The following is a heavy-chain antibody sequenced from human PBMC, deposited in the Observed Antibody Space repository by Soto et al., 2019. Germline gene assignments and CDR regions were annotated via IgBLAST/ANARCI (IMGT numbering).Heavy chain of an antibody. CDR2: TYYSGSA. CDR3: ARHGDFWSGSQGYNWFDP. Sequence: TLSLTCTVSGGSIISSTYYWGWIRQPPGKGLEWIGSTYYSGSANYNPSLKSRVTISVDTSKNQFSLKLSSVTAADTAVYYCARHGDFWSGSQGYNWFDPWGQGTLVTVSS. D-gene: IGHD3-3*01. V-gene: IGHV4-39*01. CDR1: GGSIISSTYY. J-gene: IGHJ5*02.